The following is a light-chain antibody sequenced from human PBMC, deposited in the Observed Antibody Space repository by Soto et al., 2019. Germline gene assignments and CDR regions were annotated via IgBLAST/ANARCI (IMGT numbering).Light chain of an antibody. Sequence: QPVLTQSASVSGSPGQSITISCTGTSSDVGPYNLVSWYQQHPGKAPKLIFYEVSERPSGVSNRFSGSKSGNTASLTISGLQAGDEAAYYCCSYAGRNTFVFGLVTKLPVL. CDR2: EVS. V-gene: IGLV2-23*02. CDR3: CSYAGRNTFV. CDR1: SSDVGPYNL. J-gene: IGLJ1*01.